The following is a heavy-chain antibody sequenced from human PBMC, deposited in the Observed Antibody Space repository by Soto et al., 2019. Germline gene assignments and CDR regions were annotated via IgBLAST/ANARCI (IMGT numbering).Heavy chain of an antibody. CDR3: ARADFWSGYYTHDYYYYMDV. D-gene: IGHD3-3*01. CDR2: FDPYDGET. Sequence: GASVKVSCKVSGYTLTELSMHWVRQAPGKGLEWMGGFDPYDGETIYAQKFQGRVTMTTDTSTSTAYMELRSLRSDDTAVYYCARADFWSGYYTHDYYYYMDVWGKGTTVTVSS. CDR1: GYTLTELS. J-gene: IGHJ6*03. V-gene: IGHV1-24*01.